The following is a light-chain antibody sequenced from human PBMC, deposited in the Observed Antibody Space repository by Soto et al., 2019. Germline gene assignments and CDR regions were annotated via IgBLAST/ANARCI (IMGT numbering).Light chain of an antibody. CDR3: SSYTTSSTLV. V-gene: IGLV2-14*01. Sequence: QSALTQPASVSGSPGQSITISCTGTSTDVGGYNYVSWYQHHPGEAPKLMISEVSNRPSGVSNRFSGSKSDNTASLTISGLQAEDEADYYCSSYTTSSTLVFGTGTKLTVL. J-gene: IGLJ1*01. CDR1: STDVGGYNY. CDR2: EVS.